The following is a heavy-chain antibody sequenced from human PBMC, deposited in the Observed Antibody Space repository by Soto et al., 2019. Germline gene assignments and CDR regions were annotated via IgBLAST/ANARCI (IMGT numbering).Heavy chain of an antibody. CDR1: GFTFSSYW. J-gene: IGHJ4*02. CDR2: IKQDGGEK. CDR3: AREGSSWYGYYFDY. D-gene: IGHD6-13*01. Sequence: GGSLRLSXAASGFTFSSYWMSWVRQAPGKGLEWVANIKQDGGEKYYVDSVKGRFTISRDNAKNSLYLQMNSLRAEDTAVYYCAREGSSWYGYYFDYWGQGTLVTVSS. V-gene: IGHV3-7*01.